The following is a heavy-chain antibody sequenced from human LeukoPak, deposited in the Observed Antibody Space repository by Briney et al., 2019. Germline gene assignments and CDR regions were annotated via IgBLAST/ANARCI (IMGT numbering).Heavy chain of an antibody. CDR1: GYTLTELS. V-gene: IGHV1-24*01. CDR2: FDPEDGET. D-gene: IGHD5-12*01. J-gene: IGHJ3*02. CDR3: ATETLVATIQGDAFDI. Sequence: ASVKVSCKVSGYTLTELSMHWVRQAPGKGLEWMGGFDPEDGETIYAQKFQGRVAMTEDTSTDTAYMELSSLRSVDTAVYYCATETLVATIQGDAFDIWGQGTMVTVSS.